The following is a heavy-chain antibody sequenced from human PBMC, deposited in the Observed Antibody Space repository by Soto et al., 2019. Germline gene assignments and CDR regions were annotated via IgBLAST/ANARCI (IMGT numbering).Heavy chain of an antibody. J-gene: IGHJ4*02. Sequence: HPGGSLRLSIAASGFTFSSYWMHWVRQAPGKGLVWVSRINSDGSSTSYADSVKGRFTISRDNAKNTLYLQMNSLRAEDTAVYYCARVPRTGYSSSWTFDYWGQGTLVTVSS. V-gene: IGHV3-74*01. CDR2: INSDGSST. CDR3: ARVPRTGYSSSWTFDY. D-gene: IGHD6-13*01. CDR1: GFTFSSYW.